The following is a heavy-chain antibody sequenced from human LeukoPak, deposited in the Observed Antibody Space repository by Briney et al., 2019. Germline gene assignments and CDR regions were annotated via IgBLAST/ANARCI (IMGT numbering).Heavy chain of an antibody. D-gene: IGHD3-10*01. V-gene: IGHV4-4*07. Sequence: SETLSLTCTVSGASISSSYCTWIRQPAGEGLEWIGRISTGGSTNYNPSLKSRVTISVDTSKNQFSLKLSSVTAADTAVYYCARHYYGSGSYYNLIIDPWGQGTLVTVSS. J-gene: IGHJ5*02. CDR2: ISTGGST. CDR1: GASISSSY. CDR3: ARHYYGSGSYYNLIIDP.